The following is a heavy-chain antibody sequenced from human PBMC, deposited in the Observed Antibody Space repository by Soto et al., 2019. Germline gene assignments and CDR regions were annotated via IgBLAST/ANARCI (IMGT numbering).Heavy chain of an antibody. D-gene: IGHD6-13*01. CDR2: IIPIFGTA. J-gene: IGHJ6*02. CDR3: ARDSSSSFYYYYYGMDV. CDR1: GGTVSSYA. Sequence: ASVKVSCKASGGTVSSYAISWVRQAPGQGLEWMGGIIPIFGTANYAQKFQGRVTITADKSTSTAYMELSSLRSEDTAVYYCARDSSSSFYYYYYGMDVWGQGTTVTVSS. V-gene: IGHV1-69*06.